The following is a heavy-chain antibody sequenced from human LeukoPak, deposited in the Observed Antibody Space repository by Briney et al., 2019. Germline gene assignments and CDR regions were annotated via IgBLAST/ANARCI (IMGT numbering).Heavy chain of an antibody. CDR3: ARNLAPYDSSGHDAFDI. CDR1: GLTFSSYW. V-gene: IGHV3-7*01. D-gene: IGHD3-22*01. Sequence: GGSLRLSCAASGLTFSSYWMSWVRQAPGKGLEWVANVRQDGSEKYYVDSVKGRFTISRDNAKNSLYLQMNSPRAEDTAVYYCARNLAPYDSSGHDAFDIWGQGTMVTVSS. CDR2: VRQDGSEK. J-gene: IGHJ3*02.